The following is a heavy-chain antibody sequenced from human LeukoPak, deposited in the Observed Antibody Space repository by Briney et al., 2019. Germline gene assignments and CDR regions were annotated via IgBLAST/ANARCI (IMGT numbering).Heavy chain of an antibody. V-gene: IGHV4-39*01. Sequence: PSETLSLTCTVSGGSISSSSYYWGWIRQPPGKGLEWIGSIYYSGSTYYNPSLKSRVTISVDTSKNQFSLKLSSVTAADTAVYYCARRGEFCSGGGCYVLRYYYYMDVWGKGTTVTVSS. CDR1: GGSISSSSYY. CDR3: ARRGEFCSGGGCYVLRYYYYMDV. CDR2: IYYSGST. J-gene: IGHJ6*03. D-gene: IGHD2-15*01.